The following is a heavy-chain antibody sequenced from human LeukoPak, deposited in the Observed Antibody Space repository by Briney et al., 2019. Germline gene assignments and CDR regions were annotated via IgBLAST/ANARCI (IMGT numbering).Heavy chain of an antibody. CDR3: ARGNLLWFVNQYFDY. J-gene: IGHJ4*02. V-gene: IGHV1-69*06. Sequence: SVKVSCKASGGTFSSYAISWVRQAPGQGLEWMGGIIPIFGTANYAQKFQGRVTITADKSTSTAYMELSSPRSEDTAVYYCARGNLLWFVNQYFDYWGQGTLVTVSS. D-gene: IGHD3-10*01. CDR1: GGTFSSYA. CDR2: IIPIFGTA.